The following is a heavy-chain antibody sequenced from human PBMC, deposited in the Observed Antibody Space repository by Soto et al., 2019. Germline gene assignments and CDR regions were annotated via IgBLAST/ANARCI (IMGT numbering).Heavy chain of an antibody. CDR1: GFTFSTYA. Sequence: ESGGGVVQPGRSLRLSCAASGFTFSTYAMHWVRQAPGKGLEWVAVISYDGSNKYYADSVKGRFTISRDNSKNTLYLQMNSLRAEDTAVYYCARDLPWFDPWGQGTLVTVSS. CDR2: ISYDGSNK. J-gene: IGHJ5*02. V-gene: IGHV3-30-3*01. CDR3: ARDLPWFDP.